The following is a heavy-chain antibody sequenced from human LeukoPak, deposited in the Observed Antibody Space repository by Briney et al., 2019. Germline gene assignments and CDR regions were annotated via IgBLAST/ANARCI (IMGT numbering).Heavy chain of an antibody. V-gene: IGHV4-59*01. CDR2: IHSSGST. CDR3: ASTYYYYYMDV. CDR1: GGSISSYY. Sequence: SETLSLTCPVSGGSISSYYWSWIRQPPGKGLEWIGYIHSSGSTNYNPSLKSRVTISVDTSKNQFSLKLSSVTAADTAVFYCASTYYYYYMDVWGKGTTVTVSS. J-gene: IGHJ6*03.